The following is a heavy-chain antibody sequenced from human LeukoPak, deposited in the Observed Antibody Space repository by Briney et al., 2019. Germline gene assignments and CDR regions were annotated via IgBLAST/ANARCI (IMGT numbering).Heavy chain of an antibody. Sequence: SVKVSCKASGGTFISYAISWVRQAPGQGLEWMGRIIPIFGIANYAQKFQGRVTITADKSTSTAYMELSSLRSEDTAVYYCASRDNWFDPWGQGTLVTVSS. V-gene: IGHV1-69*04. CDR3: ASRDNWFDP. CDR2: IIPIFGIA. CDR1: GGTFISYA. J-gene: IGHJ5*02.